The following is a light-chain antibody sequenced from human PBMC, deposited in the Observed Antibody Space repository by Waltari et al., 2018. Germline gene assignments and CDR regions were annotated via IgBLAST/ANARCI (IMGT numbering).Light chain of an antibody. CDR2: SNN. V-gene: IGLV1-44*01. Sequence: QSVLTQPPSASGTPGQRVTISCSGSSSNIGSNTVHWYHQLPGTAPKLLIYSNNRRPSVVPDRFSVSKSGTSASLAMSGLQSEDEADYYCAAWDDILNGYVFGTWTKVTVL. CDR1: SSNIGSNT. J-gene: IGLJ1*01. CDR3: AAWDDILNGYV.